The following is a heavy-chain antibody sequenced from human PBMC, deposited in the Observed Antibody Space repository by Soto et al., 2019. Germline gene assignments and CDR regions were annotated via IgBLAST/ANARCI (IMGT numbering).Heavy chain of an antibody. CDR2: IYSGGST. D-gene: IGHD3-3*01. V-gene: IGHV3-53*01. Sequence: GESLKISCAASGFTVSSNYMSWVRQAPGKGLEWVSVIYSGGSTYYADSVKGRFTISRDNSKNTLYLQMNSLRAEDTAVYYCATRGTYYDFWSGSLPFDYWGQGTLVT. J-gene: IGHJ4*02. CDR3: ATRGTYYDFWSGSLPFDY. CDR1: GFTVSSNY.